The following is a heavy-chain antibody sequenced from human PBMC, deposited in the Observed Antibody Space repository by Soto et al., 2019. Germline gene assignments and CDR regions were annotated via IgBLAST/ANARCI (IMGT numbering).Heavy chain of an antibody. CDR1: GGTFSSYA. CDR3: ARGYLRQQLAHYYYYGMDV. Sequence: SVKVSCKASGGTFSSYAISWVRQAPGQGLEWMGGIIPIFGTANYAQKFQGRVTITADESTSTAYMELSSLRSEDTAVYYCARGYLRQQLAHYYYYGMDVWGQGTTVTVSS. CDR2: IIPIFGTA. J-gene: IGHJ6*02. D-gene: IGHD6-13*01. V-gene: IGHV1-69*13.